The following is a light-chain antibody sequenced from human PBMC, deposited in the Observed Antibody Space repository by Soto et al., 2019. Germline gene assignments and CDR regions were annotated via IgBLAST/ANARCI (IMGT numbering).Light chain of an antibody. CDR1: QGVSSY. CDR3: QQRHMWPIT. Sequence: DIVLTQSPATLSLSPGERATLSCRASQGVSSYLAWYQQKPGQAPRLLIYDASNRATGIPARFSGSGPGTDFTLTISSLEPEDSAVYYCQQRHMWPITFGQGTRLEIK. CDR2: DAS. V-gene: IGKV3D-11*01. J-gene: IGKJ5*01.